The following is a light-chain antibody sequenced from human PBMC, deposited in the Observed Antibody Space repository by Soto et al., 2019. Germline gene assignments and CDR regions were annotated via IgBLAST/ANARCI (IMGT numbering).Light chain of an antibody. CDR3: QQYESSPLT. J-gene: IGKJ4*01. Sequence: EIVLTQSPDTLSLSPWERATLSCRASQSVSSSFLAWYQQKPGQAPRLLIYRASSRATGIPDRFTGSGSGTDFNLTISRREPEDFSVYYCQQYESSPLTFGGGAKVDI. CDR2: RAS. CDR1: QSVSSSF. V-gene: IGKV3-20*01.